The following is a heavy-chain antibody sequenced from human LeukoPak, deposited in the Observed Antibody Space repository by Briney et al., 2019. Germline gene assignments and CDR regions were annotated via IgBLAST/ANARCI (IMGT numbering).Heavy chain of an antibody. CDR2: IIPIFGTA. D-gene: IGHD6-13*01. J-gene: IGHJ6*03. CDR1: GGTFSSYA. Sequence: SVNVSSKAAGGTFSSYAISWVRQAPGQGLEWMGGIIPIFGTANYAQKFQGRVTITTDESTSTAYMELSSLRSEDTAVYYCARGGVSIAAAAPYYYYYMDVWGKGTTVTVSS. V-gene: IGHV1-69*05. CDR3: ARGGVSIAAAAPYYYYYMDV.